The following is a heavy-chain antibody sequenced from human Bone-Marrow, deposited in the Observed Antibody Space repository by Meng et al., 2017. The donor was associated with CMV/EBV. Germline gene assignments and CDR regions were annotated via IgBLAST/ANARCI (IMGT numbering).Heavy chain of an antibody. D-gene: IGHD6-13*01. CDR2: INWNGGST. CDR3: ARGLRAAAKHHYYGMDV. CDR1: GFTFDDYG. J-gene: IGHJ6*02. V-gene: IGHV3-20*04. Sequence: GESLKISCAASGFTFDDYGMSWVRQAPGKGLEWVSGINWNGGSTSYAGSVKGRFTISRDNAKNSLYLQMNSLRAEDTALYYCARGLRAAAKHHYYGMDVWGQGTTVTVSS.